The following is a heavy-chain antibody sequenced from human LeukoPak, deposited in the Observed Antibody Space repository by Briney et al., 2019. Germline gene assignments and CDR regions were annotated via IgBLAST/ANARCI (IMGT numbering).Heavy chain of an antibody. D-gene: IGHD3-10*01. Sequence: PSETLSLTCAVYGGSFSGYYWSWIRQPPGKGLEWIGEINHSGSTNYNPSLKSRVTISVDTSKNQFSLKLSSVTAADTAVYYCARGGYGSGSPQLAYYLDYWGQGTLVTVSS. CDR1: GGSFSGYY. CDR3: ARGGYGSGSPQLAYYLDY. J-gene: IGHJ4*02. CDR2: INHSGST. V-gene: IGHV4-34*01.